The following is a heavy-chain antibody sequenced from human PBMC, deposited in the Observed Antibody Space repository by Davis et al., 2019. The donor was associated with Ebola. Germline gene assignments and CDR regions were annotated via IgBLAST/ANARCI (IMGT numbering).Heavy chain of an antibody. V-gene: IGHV3-30*03. J-gene: IGHJ6*02. CDR1: GFNFNSYG. CDR3: ARGVVLWFGELYIDYYGMDV. CDR2: ISYDGSNK. Sequence: GESLKISCAASGFNFNSYGMHWVRQAPGKGLEWVAVISYDGSNKYYADSVKGRFTISRDNAKNSLYLQMNSLRAEDTAVYYCARGVVLWFGELYIDYYGMDVWGQGTTVTVSS. D-gene: IGHD3-10*01.